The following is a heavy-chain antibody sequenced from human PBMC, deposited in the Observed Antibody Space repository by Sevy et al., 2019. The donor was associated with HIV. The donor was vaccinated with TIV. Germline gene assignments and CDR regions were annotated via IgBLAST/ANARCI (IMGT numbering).Heavy chain of an antibody. D-gene: IGHD5-12*01. V-gene: IGHV3-23*01. CDR3: AKTPSDIVATIGGDYYYYYYGMDV. CDR1: GFTFSSYA. Sequence: GGSLRLSCAASGFTFSSYAMSWVRQAPGKGLEWVSAISGSGGSTYYADSVKGRFTISRDNSKNTLYLQMNSLGAEDTAVYYCAKTPSDIVATIGGDYYYYYYGMDVWGQGTTVTVSS. J-gene: IGHJ6*02. CDR2: ISGSGGST.